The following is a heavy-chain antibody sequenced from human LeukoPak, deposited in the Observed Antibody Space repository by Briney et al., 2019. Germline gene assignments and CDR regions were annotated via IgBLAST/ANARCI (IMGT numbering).Heavy chain of an antibody. Sequence: ASVKVSCKAFGYTFTGYYMHWVRQAPGQGLEWMGWINPNSGGTNYAQKFQGKVTMTRDTSISTAYMELSRLRSDDTAVYYCARDSRVRGVIRNWFDPWGQGTLVTVSS. J-gene: IGHJ5*02. CDR1: GYTFTGYY. D-gene: IGHD3-10*01. CDR3: ARDSRVRGVIRNWFDP. CDR2: INPNSGGT. V-gene: IGHV1-2*02.